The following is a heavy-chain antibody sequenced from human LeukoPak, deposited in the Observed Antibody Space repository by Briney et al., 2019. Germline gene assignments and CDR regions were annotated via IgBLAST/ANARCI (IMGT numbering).Heavy chain of an antibody. V-gene: IGHV3-48*01. Sequence: GGSLRLSCATSGFTFSSHSMSWVRQAPGKGLEWISFISSDNVTRYYADSVKGRFTISRDNAKRSLYLQMSNLRAEDTAVYYCARDYGYRIVDYFDSWGQGILVSVSS. D-gene: IGHD5-18*01. J-gene: IGHJ4*02. CDR2: ISSDNVTR. CDR1: GFTFSSHS. CDR3: ARDYGYRIVDYFDS.